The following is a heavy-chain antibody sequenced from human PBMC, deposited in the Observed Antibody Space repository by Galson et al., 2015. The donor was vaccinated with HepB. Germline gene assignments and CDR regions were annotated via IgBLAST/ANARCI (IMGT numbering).Heavy chain of an antibody. J-gene: IGHJ5*01. D-gene: IGHD3-22*01. Sequence: SLRLSCAASGFTFSDYYMSWIRQAPGKGLEWVSYIGRSGSPIFYADSVKGRFTISRDNAKKSLFLQMESLRAEDTAIYYCARFSSEKSWYRLWFDSWGQGSPVTVSS. CDR2: IGRSGSPI. CDR1: GFTFSDYY. CDR3: ARFSSEKSWYRLWFDS. V-gene: IGHV3-11*01.